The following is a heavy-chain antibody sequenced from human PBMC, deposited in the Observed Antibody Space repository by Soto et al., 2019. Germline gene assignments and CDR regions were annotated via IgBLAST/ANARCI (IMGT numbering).Heavy chain of an antibody. CDR3: ARYFHTYSGPPI. Sequence: PSETLSLTCVVSGYVITSGYYWGWIRQPPGKGLEWIGTVDHSGSTYYDPSLQGRVTISIDTSKNQFSLKLTSVTAADTALCYCARYFHTYSGPPIWGQGTLVTVSS. D-gene: IGHD5-12*01. V-gene: IGHV4-38-2*01. J-gene: IGHJ4*02. CDR1: GYVITSGYY. CDR2: VDHSGST.